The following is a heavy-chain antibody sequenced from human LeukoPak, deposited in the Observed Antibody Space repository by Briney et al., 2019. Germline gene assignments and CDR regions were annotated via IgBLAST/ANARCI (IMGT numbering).Heavy chain of an antibody. V-gene: IGHV4-34*01. D-gene: IGHD4-17*01. CDR2: INHSGST. J-gene: IGHJ4*02. Sequence: SETLSLTCAVYGGSFSGYYWSWIRQPPGKGLEWIGEINHSGSTNYNPSLKSRVTISVDTSKNQFSLELSSVTAADTAVYYCARGGGDDYGDYKSFYWGQGTLVTVSS. CDR3: ARGGGDDYGDYKSFY. CDR1: GGSFSGYY.